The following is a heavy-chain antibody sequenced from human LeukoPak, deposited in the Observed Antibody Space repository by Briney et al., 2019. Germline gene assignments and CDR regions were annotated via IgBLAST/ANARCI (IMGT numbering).Heavy chain of an antibody. Sequence: GQSLKISCKGSAYNFTSYWISWVRQMPGKGLEWMGRINPSDYYSNYSPSFQGHITISADKSISTSYLQWSSLKASDTAIYYCARRAGSGASWWFDPWGQGTQVIVSS. D-gene: IGHD2-15*01. CDR1: AYNFTSYW. V-gene: IGHV5-10-1*01. CDR2: INPSDYYS. CDR3: ARRAGSGASWWFDP. J-gene: IGHJ5*02.